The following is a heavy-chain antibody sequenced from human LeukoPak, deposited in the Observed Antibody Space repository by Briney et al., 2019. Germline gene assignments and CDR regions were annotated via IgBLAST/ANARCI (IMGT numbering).Heavy chain of an antibody. CDR1: GFTYSSYA. J-gene: IGHJ4*02. V-gene: IGHV3-23*01. D-gene: IGHD3-9*01. CDR3: AKGRPRYFDWLPFDY. CDR2: ISGSGGST. Sequence: GGSLRLSCAASGFTYSSYAMSWVRQAPGKGLEWVSAISGSGGSTYYADSVKGRFTISRDNSKNTLYLQMNSLRAEDTAVYYCAKGRPRYFDWLPFDYWGQGTLVTVSS.